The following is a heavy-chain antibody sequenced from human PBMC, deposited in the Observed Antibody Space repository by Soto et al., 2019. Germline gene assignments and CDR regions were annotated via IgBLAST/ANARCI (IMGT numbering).Heavy chain of an antibody. CDR2: IIPIFGTA. CDR3: AXVGDSSGYYHYYYGMDV. J-gene: IGHJ6*02. D-gene: IGHD3-22*01. CDR1: GGTFSSYA. Sequence: SVKVSCKASGGTFSSYAISWVRQAPGQGLEWMGGIIPIFGTANYAQKFQGRVTITADESTSTAYMELSSLRSEDTAVYYCAXVGDSSGYYHYYYGMDVWGQGTTVTVSS. V-gene: IGHV1-69*13.